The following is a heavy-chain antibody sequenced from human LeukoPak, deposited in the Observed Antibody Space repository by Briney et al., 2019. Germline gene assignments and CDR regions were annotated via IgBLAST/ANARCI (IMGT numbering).Heavy chain of an antibody. Sequence: GESLRLSCAASGFSFSSYAMYWVRQAPGKGLEWVSSIDASGGATYYADSVKGRFTISRDNSKNTFYLQMNSLRAEDTAVYFCAKGSGSGWYGWFASWGEGTLVAVSS. J-gene: IGHJ5*01. CDR1: GFSFSSYA. D-gene: IGHD6-19*01. CDR2: IDASGGAT. V-gene: IGHV3-23*01. CDR3: AKGSGSGWYGWFAS.